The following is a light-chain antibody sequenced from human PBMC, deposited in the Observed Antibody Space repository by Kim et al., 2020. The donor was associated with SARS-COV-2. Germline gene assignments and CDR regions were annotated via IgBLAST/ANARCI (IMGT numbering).Light chain of an antibody. Sequence: EIVLTQSPGTLSLSPGERATLSCRASQSVSSSYLAWYQQKPGQSPRLLISGTSSRATGIPDRFSGSGSGTDFTLTISRLEPEDFAVYARTFGHGTTVDIK. CDR2: GTS. CDR1: QSVSSSY. CDR3: T. V-gene: IGKV3-20*01. J-gene: IGKJ1*01.